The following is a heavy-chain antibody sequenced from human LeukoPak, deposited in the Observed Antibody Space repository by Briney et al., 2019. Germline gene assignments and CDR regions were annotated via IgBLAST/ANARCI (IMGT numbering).Heavy chain of an antibody. J-gene: IGHJ4*02. Sequence: SETLSLTCTVSGGSISPYYWSWIRQPPGKGLEWLGYIYYSGNTEYKPSLKSRVAMSVDTSKNQFSLRLSSVTAADTAVYYCARSTGSTMFIDYWGEGTLVTVSS. V-gene: IGHV4-59*01. CDR1: GGSISPYY. CDR3: ARSTGSTMFIDY. CDR2: IYYSGNT. D-gene: IGHD3-10*02.